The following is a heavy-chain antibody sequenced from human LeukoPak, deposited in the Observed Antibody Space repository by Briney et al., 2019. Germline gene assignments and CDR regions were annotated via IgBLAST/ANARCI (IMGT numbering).Heavy chain of an antibody. CDR3: ATGYYYDSSGYYSTDYYFDY. CDR1: GFTLSSYG. J-gene: IGHJ4*02. Sequence: GGSLRLSCAASGFTLSSYGMHWVRQAPGKGLEWVAVIWYDGSNKYYADSVKGRFTISRDNSKNTPYLQMNSLRAEDTAVYYCATGYYYDSSGYYSTDYYFDYWGQGTLVTVSS. CDR2: IWYDGSNK. D-gene: IGHD3-22*01. V-gene: IGHV3-33*01.